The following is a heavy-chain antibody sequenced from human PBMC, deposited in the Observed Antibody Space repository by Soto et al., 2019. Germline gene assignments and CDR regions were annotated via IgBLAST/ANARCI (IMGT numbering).Heavy chain of an antibody. V-gene: IGHV4-39*01. CDR2: IYYSGST. Sequence: LSRTCTVSGGSISSGAYYWGWLRQPPGKGLEWSGSIYYSGSTYYNPSLKSRVTMSVGTPKNQYSLNLSSKTAADTAVYYCPRLRWGSGSYVGLIDYWGQGTLVTVSS. D-gene: IGHD3-10*01. CDR3: PRLRWGSGSYVGLIDY. J-gene: IGHJ4*02. CDR1: GGSISSGAYY.